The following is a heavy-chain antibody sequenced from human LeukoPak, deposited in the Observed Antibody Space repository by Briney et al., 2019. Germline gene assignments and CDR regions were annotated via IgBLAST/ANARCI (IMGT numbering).Heavy chain of an antibody. CDR2: IYSGGST. J-gene: IGHJ4*02. CDR1: GFTASSNY. CDR3: ARDAVAYYFDY. V-gene: IGHV3-66*01. Sequence: PGGSLRLSCAASGFTASSNYMSWVRQAPGKGLEWVSVIYSGGSTYYADSVKGRFTISRDNSKNTLYLQMNSLRAEDTAVYYCARDAVAYYFDYWGQGTLVTVSS. D-gene: IGHD4-23*01.